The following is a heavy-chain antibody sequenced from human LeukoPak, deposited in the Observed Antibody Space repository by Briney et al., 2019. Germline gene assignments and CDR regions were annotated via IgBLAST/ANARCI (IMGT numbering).Heavy chain of an antibody. CDR3: ARAGWVTTGLDY. Sequence: SETLSLTCAVYGGSFSGCYWSWIRQPPGKGLEWIGEINHSGSTNYNPSLKSRVTISVDTSKNQFSLKLSSVTAADTAVYYCARAGWVTTGLDYWGQGTLVTVSS. CDR1: GGSFSGCY. J-gene: IGHJ4*02. V-gene: IGHV4-34*01. CDR2: INHSGST. D-gene: IGHD4-11*01.